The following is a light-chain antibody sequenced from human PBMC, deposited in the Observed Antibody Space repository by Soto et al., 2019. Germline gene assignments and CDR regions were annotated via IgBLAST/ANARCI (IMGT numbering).Light chain of an antibody. Sequence: QSVLTQPPSASGTTGQRVTISCSGSSSNIGSNTINWYQQLPGTAPKLLIYNNNQRPSGVPDRFSGSKSGTSASLAISGLQSEDEADYYCAAWDDSLNGAVFGGGTQLTVL. CDR2: NNN. CDR1: SSNIGSNT. V-gene: IGLV1-44*01. J-gene: IGLJ7*01. CDR3: AAWDDSLNGAV.